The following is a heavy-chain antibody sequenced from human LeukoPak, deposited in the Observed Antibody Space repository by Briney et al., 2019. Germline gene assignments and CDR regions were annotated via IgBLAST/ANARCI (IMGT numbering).Heavy chain of an antibody. V-gene: IGHV3-9*01. D-gene: IGHD1-1*01. J-gene: IGHJ4*02. CDR2: ISWNSGSI. CDR1: GFTFDDYA. CDR3: TRGGQQLPDY. Sequence: GRSLRLSCAASGFTFDDYAMHWVRQAPGKGLEWVSGISWNSGSIGYADSVKGRFTISRDNAESSLYLQMNSLTAEDTAIYYCTRGGQQLPDYWGQGTLVTVSS.